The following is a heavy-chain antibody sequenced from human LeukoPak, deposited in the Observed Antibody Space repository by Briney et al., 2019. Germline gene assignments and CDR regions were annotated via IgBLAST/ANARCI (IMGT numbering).Heavy chain of an antibody. CDR1: GFTFSSYG. V-gene: IGHV3-7*01. CDR2: IKQDGSEK. Sequence: GGSLRISCAASGFTFSSYGIHWVRQAPGKGLEWVANIKQDGSEKYYVDSVKGRFTISRDNAKNSLYLQMNSLRAEDTAVYYCARSYSSSIFWGQGTLVTVSS. CDR3: ARSYSSSIF. J-gene: IGHJ4*02. D-gene: IGHD6-13*01.